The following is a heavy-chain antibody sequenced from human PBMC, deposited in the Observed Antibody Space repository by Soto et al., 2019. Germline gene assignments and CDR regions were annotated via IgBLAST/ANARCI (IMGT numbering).Heavy chain of an antibody. CDR3: ARNDHPRQLVNY. J-gene: IGHJ4*02. Sequence: PGGSLRLSCAASGFTFSSYSMNWVRQAPGKGLEWVSSISSSSSYIYYAGSVKGRFTISRDNAKNSLYLQMNSLRAEDTAVYYCARNDHPRQLVNYWGQGTLVTVSS. D-gene: IGHD6-13*01. V-gene: IGHV3-21*01. CDR2: ISSSSSYI. CDR1: GFTFSSYS.